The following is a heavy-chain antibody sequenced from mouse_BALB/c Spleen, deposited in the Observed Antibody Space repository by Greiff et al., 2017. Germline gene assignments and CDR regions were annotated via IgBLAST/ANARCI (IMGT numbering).Heavy chain of an antibody. D-gene: IGHD2-14*01. V-gene: IGHV1-37*01. J-gene: IGHJ4*01. Sequence: EVQLQQSGPELVKPGASVKISCKASGYSFTGYFMNWVKQSHGKSLEWIGRINPYNGDTFYNQKFKGKATMTVDKSSSTAYMELARLTSEDSAIYYCASYYRYDDGYAMDYWGQGTSVTVSS. CDR3: ASYYRYDDGYAMDY. CDR1: GYSFTGYF. CDR2: INPYNGDT.